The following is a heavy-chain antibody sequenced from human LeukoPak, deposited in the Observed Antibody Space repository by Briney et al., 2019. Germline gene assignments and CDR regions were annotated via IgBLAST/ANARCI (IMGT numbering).Heavy chain of an antibody. CDR3: ARGPCSGGSCYYFDN. CDR2: IYYSGRT. Sequence: SETLSLTCTVSGGSISSYYWRWIRQPPGKGLEWIGYIYYSGRTNYSPSLKSRVTISLDTSKNQFSLKLSSVTAADTAVYYCARGPCSGGSCYYFDNWGQATLVTVSS. D-gene: IGHD2-15*01. V-gene: IGHV4-59*01. CDR1: GGSISSYY. J-gene: IGHJ4*02.